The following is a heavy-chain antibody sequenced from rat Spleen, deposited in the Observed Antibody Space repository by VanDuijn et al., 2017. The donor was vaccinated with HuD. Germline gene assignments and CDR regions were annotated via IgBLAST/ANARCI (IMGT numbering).Heavy chain of an antibody. Sequence: QVQLKESGPGLVQSSQTLSLTCAVSGFSLTNYTVSWVRQPPGKGLEWIAAISSGGNTFYNSALKSRLSISTDTSKSQVFLKMNSLQTEDTAMYFCARGWERFAYWGQGTLVTVSS. D-gene: IGHD5-1*01. CDR1: GFSLTNYT. V-gene: IGHV2-6*01. CDR3: ARGWERFAY. CDR2: ISSGGNT. J-gene: IGHJ3*01.